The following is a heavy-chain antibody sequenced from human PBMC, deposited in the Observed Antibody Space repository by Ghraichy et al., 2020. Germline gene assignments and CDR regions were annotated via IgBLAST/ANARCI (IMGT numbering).Heavy chain of an antibody. D-gene: IGHD2-15*01. J-gene: IGHJ3*02. CDR3: AKDIGGAATVSDAFDI. CDR2: ISGDGGST. Sequence: GGSLRLSRAASGFTFDDYAMHWVRQAPGKGLEWVSLISGDGGSTYYADSVKGRFTISRDNSKNSLYLQMNSLRTEDTALYYCAKDIGGAATVSDAFDIWGQGTMVTVSS. CDR1: GFTFDDYA. V-gene: IGHV3-43*02.